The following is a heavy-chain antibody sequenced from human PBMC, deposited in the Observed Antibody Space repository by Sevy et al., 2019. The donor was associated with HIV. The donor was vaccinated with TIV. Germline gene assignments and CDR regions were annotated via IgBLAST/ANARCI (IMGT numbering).Heavy chain of an antibody. Sequence: GGSLRLSCAVSGSSFSHYAFHWVRQAPGKGLEWVSLISYDGTYKYYADSVKGRFTISRDNSKNTLYLQMNSLRGNDTAVYYCARVAVSYCTNDCYHRFDYWGPGALVTVSS. CDR1: GSSFSHYA. CDR3: ARVAVSYCTNDCYHRFDY. D-gene: IGHD2-8*01. CDR2: ISYDGTYK. V-gene: IGHV3-30-3*01. J-gene: IGHJ4*02.